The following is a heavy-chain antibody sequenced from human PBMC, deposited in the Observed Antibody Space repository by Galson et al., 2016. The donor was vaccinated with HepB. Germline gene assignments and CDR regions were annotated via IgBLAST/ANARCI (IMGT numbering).Heavy chain of an antibody. Sequence: SETLSLTCTVSNYSITSGYYWGWIRQPPGKGLEWIGNIYHSGSAHCNPSLKSRASISVDTSKNLFSLKLTSVTAADTAVYYCAATTAVVFYWGQGSLVTVSS. CDR1: NYSITSGYY. J-gene: IGHJ4*02. CDR2: IYHSGSA. D-gene: IGHD4-11*01. V-gene: IGHV4-38-2*02. CDR3: AATTAVVFY.